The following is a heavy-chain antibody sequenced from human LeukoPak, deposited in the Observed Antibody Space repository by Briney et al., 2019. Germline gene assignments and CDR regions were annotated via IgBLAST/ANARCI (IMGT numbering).Heavy chain of an antibody. CDR3: ARGSGSGWYETVYFDY. V-gene: IGHV3-30-3*01. J-gene: IGHJ4*02. Sequence: ESGGPLRLSCAASGFTFSSYAMHWVRQAPGKGLEWVAVISYDGSNKYYADSVKGRFTISRDNSKNTLYLQMNSLRAEDTAVYYCARGSGSGWYETVYFDYWGQGTLVTVSS. D-gene: IGHD6-19*01. CDR1: GFTFSSYA. CDR2: ISYDGSNK.